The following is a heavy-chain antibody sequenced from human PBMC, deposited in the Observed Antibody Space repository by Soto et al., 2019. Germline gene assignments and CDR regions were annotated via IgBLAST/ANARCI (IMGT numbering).Heavy chain of an antibody. J-gene: IGHJ4*02. CDR3: ARSLLLWFGELSATDY. CDR1: GFTFSSYS. Sequence: PLGVLRLSCAASGFTFSSYSMNWVRQAPGKGLEWVSSISSSSSYIYYADSVKGRFTISRDNAKNSLYLQMNSLRAEDTAVYYCARSLLLWFGELSATDYWGQGTLVTVSS. V-gene: IGHV3-21*01. CDR2: ISSSSSYI. D-gene: IGHD3-10*01.